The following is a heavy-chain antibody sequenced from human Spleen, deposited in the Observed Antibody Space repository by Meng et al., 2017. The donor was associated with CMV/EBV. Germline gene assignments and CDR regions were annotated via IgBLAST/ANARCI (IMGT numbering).Heavy chain of an antibody. CDR3: ARDGGATVTTMDAFDI. V-gene: IGHV3-30*04. D-gene: IGHD3-16*01. CDR2: ISFDGSDK. Sequence: GGSLRPACAASGFIFSSYAMNWVRQAPGKGLEWVAIISFDGSDKYYADSVKGRFTISRDNSKNTVYLQMNNLRGEDTGVYYCARDGGATVTTMDAFDIWGPGTMVTVSS. J-gene: IGHJ3*02. CDR1: GFIFSSYA.